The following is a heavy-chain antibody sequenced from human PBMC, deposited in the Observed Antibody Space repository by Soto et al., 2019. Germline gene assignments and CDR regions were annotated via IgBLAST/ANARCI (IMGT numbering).Heavy chain of an antibody. CDR2: ISYDGSNK. CDR3: AKGNGDYDYWYFDL. Sequence: QVQLVESGGGVVQPGRSLRLSCAASGFTFSSYGMHWVRQAPGKGLEWVAVISYDGSNKYYADSVKGRFTISRDNSNNTLYLQMNSLRAEDTAVYYCAKGNGDYDYWYFDLWGRGTLVTVSS. CDR1: GFTFSSYG. J-gene: IGHJ2*01. D-gene: IGHD4-17*01. V-gene: IGHV3-30*18.